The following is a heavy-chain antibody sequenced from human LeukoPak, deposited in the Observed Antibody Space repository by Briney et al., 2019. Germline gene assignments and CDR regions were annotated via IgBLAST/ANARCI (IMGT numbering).Heavy chain of an antibody. V-gene: IGHV4-4*09. CDR3: ARGYDSSGYYVDY. D-gene: IGHD3-22*01. J-gene: IGHJ4*02. CDR1: GGSISSYY. CDR2: IYTSGST. Sequence: SETLSLTCTVSGGSISSYYWSWIRQPPGKGLEWIGYIYTSGSTNYNPSLKSRVTISVDTSKNQFSLKLSSVTAADTAVYYCARGYDSSGYYVDYWGQGTLVTVSS.